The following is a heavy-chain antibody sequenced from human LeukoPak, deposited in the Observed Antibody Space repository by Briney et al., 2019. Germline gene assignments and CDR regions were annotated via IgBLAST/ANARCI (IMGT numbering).Heavy chain of an antibody. CDR3: ARRTILTGSDY. V-gene: IGHV4-38-2*02. J-gene: IGHJ4*02. CDR2: IYHSGST. CDR1: GYSISSGYY. D-gene: IGHD3-9*01. Sequence: PSETLSLTCTVSGYSISSGYYWGWIRQPPGKGLEWIGGIYHSGSTYYNPSLKSRVTISVDTSKNQFSLKLSSVTAADTAVYYCARRTILTGSDYWGQGTLVTVSS.